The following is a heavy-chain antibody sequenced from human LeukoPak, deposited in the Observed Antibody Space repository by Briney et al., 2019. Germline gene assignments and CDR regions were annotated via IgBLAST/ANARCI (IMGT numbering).Heavy chain of an antibody. CDR2: INHSGST. CDR3: ARRGYSSSNRFDY. Sequence: PSETLSLTCAVYVGSFSGYYWSWIRQPPGKGLEWIGEINHSGSTNYNPSLKSRVTISVDTSKNQFSLKLSSVTAADTAVYYCARRGYSSSNRFDYWGQGTLVTVSS. V-gene: IGHV4-34*01. J-gene: IGHJ4*02. D-gene: IGHD6-6*01. CDR1: VGSFSGYY.